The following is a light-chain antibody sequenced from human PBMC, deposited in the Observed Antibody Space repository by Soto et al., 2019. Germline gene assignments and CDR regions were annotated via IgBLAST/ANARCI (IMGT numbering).Light chain of an antibody. Sequence: EIALTQSPATRSLSPGERATLSCRASQSVGTYLAWYQQKPGQSPRLLIYDASNRATGIPARFSGSGSGTDFTLTVSSLEPEDFAVYYCQQRSAWPALTFGGGTKVEIK. CDR1: QSVGTY. CDR3: QQRSAWPALT. J-gene: IGKJ4*01. CDR2: DAS. V-gene: IGKV3-11*01.